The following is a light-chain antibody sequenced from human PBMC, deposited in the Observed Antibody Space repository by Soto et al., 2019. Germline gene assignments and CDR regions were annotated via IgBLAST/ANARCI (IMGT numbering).Light chain of an antibody. CDR1: STDVGGYNY. V-gene: IGLV2-14*01. J-gene: IGLJ1*01. Sequence: QSVLTQPASVSGSPGQSITISCTGVSTDVGGYNYVSWYQQHPGKAPKLMIYEVTDRPSGVSNRFSGSKSGSTTFLTISGLQAEAEDDYYCILYTRSSADVFGTGTKLTVL. CDR2: EVT. CDR3: ILYTRSSADV.